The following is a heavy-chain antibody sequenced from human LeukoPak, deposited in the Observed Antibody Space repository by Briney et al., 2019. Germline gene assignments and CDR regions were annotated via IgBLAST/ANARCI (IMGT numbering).Heavy chain of an antibody. CDR1: GFTFTNNA. CDR2: ISSSGSTI. CDR3: ARDSGYVDY. D-gene: IGHD3-22*01. Sequence: PGGSLRLSCAASGFTFTNNALSWFRQAPGKGLEWVSYISSSGSTIYYADSVKGRFTISRDNAKNSLYLQMNSLRAEDTAVYYCARDSGYVDYWGQGTLVTVSS. V-gene: IGHV3-11*01. J-gene: IGHJ4*02.